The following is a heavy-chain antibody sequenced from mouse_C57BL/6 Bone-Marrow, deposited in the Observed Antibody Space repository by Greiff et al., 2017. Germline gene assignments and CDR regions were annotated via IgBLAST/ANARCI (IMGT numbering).Heavy chain of an antibody. D-gene: IGHD2-2*01. V-gene: IGHV1-64*01. CDR3: ARYGYDRNYFDY. CDR1: GYTFTSYW. Sequence: VQLQQPGAELVKPGASVKLSCKASGYTFTSYWMHWVKQRPGQGLEWIGMIHPNSGSTNYNEKFNSKATLTVDKSSSTAYMQLSSLTSEDSAVYYCARYGYDRNYFDYWGQGTTLTVSS. CDR2: IHPNSGST. J-gene: IGHJ2*01.